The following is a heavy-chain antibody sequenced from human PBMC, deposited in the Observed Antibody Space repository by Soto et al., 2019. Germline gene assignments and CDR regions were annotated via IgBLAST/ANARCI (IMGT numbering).Heavy chain of an antibody. D-gene: IGHD3-3*01. Sequence: VQLVESGGGVVQPGRSLRLSCAASGFTFSSYGMHWVRQAPGKGLEWVAVISYDGSNKYYADSVKGRFTISRDNSKNTLYLQMNSLRAEDTAVYYCAKTYYDFWSGYYTMDMDVWGQGTTVTVSS. CDR2: ISYDGSNK. J-gene: IGHJ6*02. CDR1: GFTFSSYG. V-gene: IGHV3-30*18. CDR3: AKTYYDFWSGYYTMDMDV.